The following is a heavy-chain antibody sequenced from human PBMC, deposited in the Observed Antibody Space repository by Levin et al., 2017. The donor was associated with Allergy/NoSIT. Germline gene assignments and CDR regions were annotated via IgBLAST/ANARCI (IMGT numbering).Heavy chain of an antibody. D-gene: IGHD6-6*01. V-gene: IGHV3-74*01. Sequence: GESLKISCSASGFSISTYWMHWVRQVPGKGLVWVALITGDGSRTDYADSVKGRFTISRDNAKNTLYLQMNSLRAEDTAMYYCARDSRAAYGMDVWGQGTTVTVSS. CDR3: ARDSRAAYGMDV. CDR1: GFSISTYW. CDR2: ITGDGSRT. J-gene: IGHJ6*02.